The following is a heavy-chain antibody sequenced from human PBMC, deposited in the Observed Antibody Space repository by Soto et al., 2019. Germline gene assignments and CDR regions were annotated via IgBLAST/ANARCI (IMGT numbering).Heavy chain of an antibody. CDR1: GFTFSSFA. J-gene: IGHJ6*02. CDR2: ISGSADST. CDR3: AKTRGAMIYAISVYGMDV. V-gene: IGHV3-23*01. D-gene: IGHD2-8*01. Sequence: EVQLLESGGGLVQPGGSLRLSCAASGFTFSSFALNWVRQAPGKGLEWVSIISGSADSTFYADSVKGRFTISRDNSMNMLYLQINSLRAKDTAVYYCAKTRGAMIYAISVYGMDVWGQGTTVTVSS.